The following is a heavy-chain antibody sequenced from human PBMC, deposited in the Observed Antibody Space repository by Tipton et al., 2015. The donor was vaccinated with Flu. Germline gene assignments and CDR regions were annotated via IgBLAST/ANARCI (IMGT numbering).Heavy chain of an antibody. J-gene: IGHJ4*02. CDR3: LTKFANWGVWEPRDY. D-gene: IGHD7-27*01. V-gene: IGHV4-34*01. CDR1: GGSFSGYY. CDR2: INHSGST. Sequence: TLSLTCAVYGGSFSGYYWSWIRQPPGKGLEWIGEINHSGSTNYNPSLKSRVTISADTSKNQFSLRLSSVTAADTAVYYCLTKFANWGVWEPRDYWGQGTLVTVSS.